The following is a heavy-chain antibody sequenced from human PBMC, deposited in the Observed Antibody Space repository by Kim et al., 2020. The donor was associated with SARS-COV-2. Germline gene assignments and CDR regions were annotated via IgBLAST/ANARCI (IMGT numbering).Heavy chain of an antibody. Sequence: SETLSLTCTVSGGSISSGGYYWSWIRQHPGKGLEWIGYIYYSGSTYYNPSLKSRVTISVDTSKNQFSLKLSSVTAADTAVYYCARVGIYCTNGVCYDYFDYWGQGTLVTVSS. D-gene: IGHD2-8*01. V-gene: IGHV4-31*03. CDR2: IYYSGST. CDR3: ARVGIYCTNGVCYDYFDY. CDR1: GGSISSGGYY. J-gene: IGHJ4*02.